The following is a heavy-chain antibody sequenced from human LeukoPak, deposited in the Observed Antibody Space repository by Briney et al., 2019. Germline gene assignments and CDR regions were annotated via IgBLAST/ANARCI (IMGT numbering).Heavy chain of an antibody. V-gene: IGHV4-59*01. CDR3: ARSSGKYSDFDY. CDR1: GGSISSYF. CDR2: IYYTGST. Sequence: SETLSLTCTISGGSISSYFWSWIRQPPGKGLEWIGYIYYTGSTNYNPSLKSRVIISLDTSKNQFSLKLSSVTAADTAVYYCARSSGKYSDFDYWGQGTLVTASS. D-gene: IGHD2-15*01. J-gene: IGHJ4*02.